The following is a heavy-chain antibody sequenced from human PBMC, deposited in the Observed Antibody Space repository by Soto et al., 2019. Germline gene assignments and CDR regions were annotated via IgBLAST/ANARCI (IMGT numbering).Heavy chain of an antibody. CDR2: IKQDGSEK. Sequence: GGSLRLSCAASGFTFSSYWMSWVRQAPGKGLEWVANIKQDGSEKYYVDSVKGRFTISRDNAKNSLYLQMNSLRAEDTAVYYCARAIPQRGYSYGTSFQYYYYYYMDVWGKGTTVTVSS. J-gene: IGHJ6*03. D-gene: IGHD5-18*01. CDR1: GFTFSSYW. CDR3: ARAIPQRGYSYGTSFQYYYYYYMDV. V-gene: IGHV3-7*01.